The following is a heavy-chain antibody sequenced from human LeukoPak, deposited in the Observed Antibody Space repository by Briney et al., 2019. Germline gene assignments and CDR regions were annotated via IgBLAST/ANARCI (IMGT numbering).Heavy chain of an antibody. V-gene: IGHV3-66*01. CDR3: ARVGAVAAADC. CDR1: GFILSSKY. Sequence: GGSLRLSCAASGFILSSKYMSWVRPAPGKGLEGVSIIFSGDSTYYADSLKGRFSISRDNSKNTVYLPMNSLRAGDTAVYYCARVGAVAAADCWGQGTLVTVSS. J-gene: IGHJ4*02. CDR2: IFSGDST. D-gene: IGHD6-19*01.